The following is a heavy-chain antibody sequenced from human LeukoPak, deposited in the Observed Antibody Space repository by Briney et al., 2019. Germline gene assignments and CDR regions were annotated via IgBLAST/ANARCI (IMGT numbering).Heavy chain of an antibody. CDR3: AKYLLWFETPFDY. V-gene: IGHV3-21*04. CDR2: ISSSSYI. D-gene: IGHD3-10*01. J-gene: IGHJ4*02. CDR1: GFTFSSYS. Sequence: GGSLRLSCAASGFTFSSYSMNWVRQAPGKGLEWVSSISSSSYIYYADSVKGRFTISRDNAKNSVYLQMNSLRAEDTAVYYCAKYLLWFETPFDYWGQGTLVTVSS.